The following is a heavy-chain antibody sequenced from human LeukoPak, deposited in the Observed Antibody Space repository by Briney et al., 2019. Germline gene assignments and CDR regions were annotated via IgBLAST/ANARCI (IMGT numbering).Heavy chain of an antibody. V-gene: IGHV1-2*02. CDR3: ARDLGGSLLVFDY. CDR1: GYTFTGYY. Sequence: ASVKVSCKASGYTFTGYYMHWVRQAPGQGLEWMGWINPNSGGTNYAQKFQGRVTMTRDTSISTAYMALSSLKSDDTAVYYCARDLGGSLLVFDYWGQGTLVTVSS. J-gene: IGHJ4*02. D-gene: IGHD1-26*01. CDR2: INPNSGGT.